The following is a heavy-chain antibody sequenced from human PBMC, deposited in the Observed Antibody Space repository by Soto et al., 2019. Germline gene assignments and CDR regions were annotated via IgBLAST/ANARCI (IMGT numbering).Heavy chain of an antibody. D-gene: IGHD2-8*01. Sequence: EVQLVESGGGLVQPGGSLRLSCAASGFTFSDHYMDWVRQAPGKGLEWVGRIRNKANSYSTHYAASVKGRFTISRDDAEASQSPQMHSLKTEDTAEYYCTRERIYADGSGRPFDYWGQGTVVTVSS. CDR1: GFTFSDHY. J-gene: IGHJ4*02. V-gene: IGHV3-72*01. CDR3: TRERIYADGSGRPFDY. CDR2: IRNKANSYST.